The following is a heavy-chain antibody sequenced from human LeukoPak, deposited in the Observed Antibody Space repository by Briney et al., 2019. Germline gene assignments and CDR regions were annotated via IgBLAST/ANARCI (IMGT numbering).Heavy chain of an antibody. CDR1: GGSISSYY. V-gene: IGHV4-4*07. CDR3: ARDRRDGYKFYYDYYGMDV. D-gene: IGHD5-24*01. J-gene: IGHJ6*02. Sequence: PSETLSLTCTVSGGSISSYYWSWIRQPAGKGLEWIGRIYNSGSTNYNPSLKSRVTMSVDTSKNQFSLKLSSVTAADTAVYYCARDRRDGYKFYYDYYGMDVWGQGTTVTVSS. CDR2: IYNSGST.